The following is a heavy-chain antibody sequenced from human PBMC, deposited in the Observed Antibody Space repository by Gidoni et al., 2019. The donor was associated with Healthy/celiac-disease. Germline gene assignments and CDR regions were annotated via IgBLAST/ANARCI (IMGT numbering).Heavy chain of an antibody. CDR3: ARSYDILTGYRAWVAFDI. J-gene: IGHJ3*02. D-gene: IGHD3-9*01. CDR2: IYYSGST. Sequence: QVQLQESGPGLVKPSATLSLTCTVSGRPLSSYYWSWIRQPPGKGLEWIGYIYYSGSTNYNPSLKSRVTISVDTSKNQFSLKLSSVTAADTAVYYCARSYDILTGYRAWVAFDIWGQGTMVTVSS. V-gene: IGHV4-59*01. CDR1: GRPLSSYY.